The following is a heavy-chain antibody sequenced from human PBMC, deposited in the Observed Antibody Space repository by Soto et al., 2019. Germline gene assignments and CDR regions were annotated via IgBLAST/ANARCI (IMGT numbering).Heavy chain of an antibody. CDR2: INAANGDT. J-gene: IGHJ5*02. CDR1: GYTFTSYG. Sequence: ASVKVSCKASGYTFTSYGIHWVRQAPGQRLEWMGWINAANGDTKYSPKFQGRVTITRDTSASTAYMELSSLRSGDTAVYYCVRRHVSATGIDWFDPWGQGTLVNVSS. V-gene: IGHV1-3*01. CDR3: VRRHVSATGIDWFDP. D-gene: IGHD6-13*01.